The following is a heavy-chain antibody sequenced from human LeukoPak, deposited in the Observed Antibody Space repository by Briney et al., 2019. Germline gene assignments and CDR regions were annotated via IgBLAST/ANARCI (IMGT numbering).Heavy chain of an antibody. CDR1: GGSISSYY. V-gene: IGHV4-59*08. CDR3: ARRTDYDSSGYYFDY. Sequence: ETLSLTCTVSGGSISSYYRSWIRQPPGKGLEWIGYIYYSGSTNYNPSLKSRVTISVDTSKNQFSLKLSSVTAADTAVYYCARRTDYDSSGYYFDYWGQGTLVTVSS. J-gene: IGHJ4*02. CDR2: IYYSGST. D-gene: IGHD3-22*01.